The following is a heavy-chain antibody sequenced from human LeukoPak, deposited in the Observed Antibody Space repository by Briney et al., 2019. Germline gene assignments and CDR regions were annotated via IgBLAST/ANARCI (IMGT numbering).Heavy chain of an antibody. D-gene: IGHD3-9*01. CDR1: GDSISYYY. J-gene: IGHJ3*02. CDR2: IYYSGST. CDR3: ARGGQPYYDVLTGHGGAFDI. V-gene: IGHV4-59*01. Sequence: SETLSLTCSVSGDSISYYYWNWIRQPPGKGLEWIGYIYYSGSTNYNPSLKSRLTISLGTSKNQFSLKLSSVTAADTAVYYCARGGQPYYDVLTGHGGAFDIWGQGTMVTVSS.